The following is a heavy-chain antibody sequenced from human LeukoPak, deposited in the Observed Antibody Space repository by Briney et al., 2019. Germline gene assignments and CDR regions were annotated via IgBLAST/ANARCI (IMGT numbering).Heavy chain of an antibody. J-gene: IGHJ4*02. D-gene: IGHD6-13*01. CDR3: ARDASAAAGIDY. CDR1: GFTFSSYA. CDR2: ISSSSSYI. V-gene: IGHV3-21*01. Sequence: GGSLRLSCAASGFTFSSYAMHWVRQAPGRGLEWVSSISSSSSYIYYADSVKGRFTISRDNAKNSLYLQMNSLRAEDTAVYYCARDASAAAGIDYWGQGTLVTVSS.